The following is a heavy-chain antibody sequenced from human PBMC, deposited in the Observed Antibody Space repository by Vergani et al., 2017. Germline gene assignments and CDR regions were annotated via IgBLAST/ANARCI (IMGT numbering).Heavy chain of an antibody. J-gene: IGHJ4*02. CDR2: INAGNGNT. Sequence: QVQLVQSGAEVKKPGASVKVSCKASGYTFTSYAMHWVRQAPGQRLEWMGWINAGNGNTKYSQKFQGRVTITRDTSASTAYMELSSLRSEDTAVYYCATDLGYCSGGSCYPEDYWGQGTLVTVSS. D-gene: IGHD2-15*01. V-gene: IGHV1-3*01. CDR3: ATDLGYCSGGSCYPEDY. CDR1: GYTFTSYA.